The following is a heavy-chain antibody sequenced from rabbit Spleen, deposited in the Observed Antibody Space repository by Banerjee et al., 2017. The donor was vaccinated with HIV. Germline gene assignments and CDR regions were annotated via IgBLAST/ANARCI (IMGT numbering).Heavy chain of an antibody. Sequence: QSLEESGGGLVKPGASQTLTCTASGIDFSSSYYMYWVRQAPGKGLEWISCIVGGSSDFTYSATWAKGRFTISKTSSTTVTLQMTSLTVADTATYFCARDTGSSFSTYCMDLWGPGHPRHRL. CDR1: GIDFSSSYY. CDR2: IVGGSSDFT. J-gene: IGHJ6*01. CDR3: ARDTGSSFSTYCMDL. D-gene: IGHD8-1*01. V-gene: IGHV1S40*01.